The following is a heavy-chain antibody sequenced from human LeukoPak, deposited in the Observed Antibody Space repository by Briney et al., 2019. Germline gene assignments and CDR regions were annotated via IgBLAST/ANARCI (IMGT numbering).Heavy chain of an antibody. CDR1: GYTLINYA. V-gene: IGHV1-3*01. CDR2: INAGNGNT. CDR3: ARVVGGWRGRYFNY. J-gene: IGHJ4*02. D-gene: IGHD6-19*01. Sequence: ASVKVSCKASGYTLINYALHWVRQAPGQTLECMGWINAGNGNTKYSQRFRGRVTITWDTSARTAYMELSSLRSEDTAVYYCARVVGGWRGRYFNYWGQGTPVTVSS.